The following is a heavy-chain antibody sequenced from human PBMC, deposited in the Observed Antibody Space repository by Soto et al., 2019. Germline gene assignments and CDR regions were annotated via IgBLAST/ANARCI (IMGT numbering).Heavy chain of an antibody. CDR1: GFTFSSYA. D-gene: IGHD4-17*01. J-gene: IGHJ4*02. Sequence: PGGSLRLSCAASGFTFSSYAMHWVRQAPGKGLEYVSAISSNGGSTYYANSVKGRFTISRDNSKNTLYLQMGSLRAEDMAVYYCARDAVGIRSAYGDYSSYYFDYWGQGTLVTVSS. V-gene: IGHV3-64*01. CDR2: ISSNGGST. CDR3: ARDAVGIRSAYGDYSSYYFDY.